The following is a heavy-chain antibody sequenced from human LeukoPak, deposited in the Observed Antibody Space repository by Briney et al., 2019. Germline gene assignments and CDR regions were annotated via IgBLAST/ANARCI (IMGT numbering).Heavy chain of an antibody. J-gene: IGHJ5*02. CDR1: GGSISSYY. CDR3: ARDLGRGYYYGSGGFDP. D-gene: IGHD3-10*01. CDR2: IYYSGST. Sequence: ASETQSLTCTVSGGSISSYYWSWIRQPPGKGLEWIGYIYYSGSTNYNPSLKSRVTISVDTSKNQFSLKLSSVTAADTAVYYCARDLGRGYYYGSGGFDPWGQGTLVTVSS. V-gene: IGHV4-59*01.